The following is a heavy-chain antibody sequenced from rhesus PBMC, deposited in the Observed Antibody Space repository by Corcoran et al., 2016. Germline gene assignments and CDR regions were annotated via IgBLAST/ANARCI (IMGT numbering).Heavy chain of an antibody. V-gene: IGHV4-81*01. J-gene: IGHJ6*01. CDR3: ARDLQYGGGWLYGFDS. CDR1: GGSISGYY. D-gene: IGHD6-37*01. CDR2: IEGNIAVP. Sequence: QLQLQESGPGLVKPSETLSLTCAVSGGSISGYYWSWIRQPPGKGLEWSGNIEGNIAVPNYNPALRRRVTMSKDTSKNQFSLKLSSVTAADTAVYSCARDLQYGGGWLYGFDSWGQGVVVTVSS.